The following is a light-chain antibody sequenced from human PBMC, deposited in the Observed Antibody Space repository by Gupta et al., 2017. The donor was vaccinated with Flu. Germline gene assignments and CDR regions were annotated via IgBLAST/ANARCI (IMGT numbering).Light chain of an antibody. CDR1: ASNLGSNT. V-gene: IGLV1-44*01. CDR2: GNK. J-gene: IGLJ3*02. Sequence: QSVLTQPPSASGTPGQRVTISCFGSASNLGSNTVNWYQQFPGTAPRLLMYGNKHRPSGVPDRFSGSKSGTSASLAISGLQSEDEAEYYCAAWDDSLYGWVFGGGTKLTVL. CDR3: AAWDDSLYGWV.